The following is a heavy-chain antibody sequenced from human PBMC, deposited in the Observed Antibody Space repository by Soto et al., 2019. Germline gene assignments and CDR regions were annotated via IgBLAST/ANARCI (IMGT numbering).Heavy chain of an antibody. CDR2: INHSGST. V-gene: IGHV4-34*01. CDR1: GGSFSGYY. CDR3: ARGAWSGYTIYYYYYMDV. Sequence: ETLSLTCAVYGGSFSGYYWSWIRQPPGKGLEWIGEINHSGSTNYNPSLKSRVTISVDTSKNQFSLKLSSVTAADTAVYYCARGAWSGYTIYYYYYMDVWGKGTTVTVSS. J-gene: IGHJ6*03. D-gene: IGHD3-3*01.